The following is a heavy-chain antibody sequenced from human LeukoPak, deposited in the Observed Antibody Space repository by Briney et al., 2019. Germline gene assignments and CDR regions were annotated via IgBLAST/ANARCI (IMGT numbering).Heavy chain of an antibody. CDR3: VRTGYYGSGSYSFQY. Sequence: GESLKISCKGFGYNFINYWIGWVRQTPGKGLEWMAIIYPGDFDTRYNPSFRGQVTISADTSISSAYLQWRSLKTSDTAMYYCVRTGYYGSGSYSFQYWGQGTLVTVSS. D-gene: IGHD3-10*01. J-gene: IGHJ4*02. V-gene: IGHV5-51*01. CDR1: GYNFINYW. CDR2: IYPGDFDT.